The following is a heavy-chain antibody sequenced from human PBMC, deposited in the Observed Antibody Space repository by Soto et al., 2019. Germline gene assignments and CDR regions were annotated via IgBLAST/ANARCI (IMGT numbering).Heavy chain of an antibody. V-gene: IGHV3-7*03. J-gene: IGHJ5*02. CDR1: GFTFSSYW. Sequence: GSLRLSCAASGFTFSSYWMTWVRQAPGKGLEWVANIKQDGSEKYYVDSVKGRFTISRDNAKNSLYLQMNSLRAEDTAVYYCTTNCSGGSSWGQGTLVTVSS. D-gene: IGHD2-15*01. CDR3: TTNCSGGSS. CDR2: IKQDGSEK.